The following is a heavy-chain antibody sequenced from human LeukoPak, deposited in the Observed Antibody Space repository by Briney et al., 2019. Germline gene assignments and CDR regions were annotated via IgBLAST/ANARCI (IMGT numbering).Heavy chain of an antibody. V-gene: IGHV4-4*02. J-gene: IGHJ3*02. D-gene: IGHD1-26*01. CDR2: IHHSGST. CDR1: GGSISTNNW. Sequence: SGTLSLTCAVSGGSISTNNWWTWVRQPPGKGLEWIGEIHHSGSTDYNPSLKSRVTISPDKSKNQFSLTLTSVTAADTAVYFCARAPLSGTYYTDAFDIWGQGTLVTVSS. CDR3: ARAPLSGTYYTDAFDI.